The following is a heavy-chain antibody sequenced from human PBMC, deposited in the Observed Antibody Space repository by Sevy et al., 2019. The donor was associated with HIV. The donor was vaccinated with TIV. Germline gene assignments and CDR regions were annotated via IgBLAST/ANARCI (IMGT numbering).Heavy chain of an antibody. CDR2: IRPDGSDK. CDR1: GFTFSPYW. Sequence: EGSLRLSCEASGFTFSPYWMTWVRQAPGKGLEWVANIRPDGSDKYYVDSVKGRFTISRDNAKNSLYLQMNSLRADDTAMYYCASGGGLDRWGQGALVTVSS. V-gene: IGHV3-7*01. CDR3: ASGGGLDR. D-gene: IGHD3-10*01. J-gene: IGHJ5*02.